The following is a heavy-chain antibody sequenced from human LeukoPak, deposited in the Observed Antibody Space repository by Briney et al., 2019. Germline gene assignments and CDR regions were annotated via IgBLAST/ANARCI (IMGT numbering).Heavy chain of an antibody. CDR3: AKTYSSSWYSAFDI. D-gene: IGHD6-13*01. CDR2: ISGSGGNT. J-gene: IGHJ3*02. CDR1: GFTFSSYA. V-gene: IGHV3-23*01. Sequence: GGSLRLSCAASGFTFSSYAMSWVRQAPGKGLEWVSAISGSGGNTYYADSVKGRSTISRDNSKNTLYLQMNSLRAEDTAVYYCAKTYSSSWYSAFDIWGQGTMVTVSS.